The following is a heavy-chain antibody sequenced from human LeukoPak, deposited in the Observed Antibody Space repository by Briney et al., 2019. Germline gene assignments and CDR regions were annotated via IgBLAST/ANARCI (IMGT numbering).Heavy chain of an antibody. CDR1: GFTFSDFW. CDR2: MNRDRSEK. CDR3: ARDGGIIRFGGQDV. J-gene: IGHJ6*02. Sequence: GGSLRLSCAASGFTFSDFWLSWVRQAPGKGLEWVANMNRDRSEKNYVDSMKGRITISRDNAKNSLYLQMNSLRVEDTAVYYCARDGGIIRFGGQDVWGQGTTVTVS. V-gene: IGHV3-7*01. D-gene: IGHD3-16*01.